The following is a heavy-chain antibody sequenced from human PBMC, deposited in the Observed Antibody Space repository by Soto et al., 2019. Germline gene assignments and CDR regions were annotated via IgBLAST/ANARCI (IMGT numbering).Heavy chain of an antibody. J-gene: IGHJ6*02. Sequence: PSETLSLTCTVSGGSISSYYWSWIRQPAGKGLEWIGRIYTSGSTNYNPSLKSRVTMSVDTSKNQFSLKLSSVTAADTAVYYCARGDRAAAGTLPYYYYYGMDVGGQGTTVTVSS. CDR1: GGSISSYY. V-gene: IGHV4-4*07. CDR3: ARGDRAAAGTLPYYYYYGMDV. CDR2: IYTSGST. D-gene: IGHD6-13*01.